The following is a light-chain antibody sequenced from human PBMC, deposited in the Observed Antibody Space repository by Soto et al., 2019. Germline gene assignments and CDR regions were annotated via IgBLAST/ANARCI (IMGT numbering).Light chain of an antibody. Sequence: EIVLTQSPGTLSLSPGERATLSCRASQSVSSSYLAWYQQKPGQAPRLLIYGASSRATGIPDRFSGSGSGTDFTLTISRLEPGDFAVYYCQQYGSPVTFGQGTKLEIK. CDR1: QSVSSSY. CDR3: QQYGSPVT. V-gene: IGKV3-20*01. CDR2: GAS. J-gene: IGKJ2*01.